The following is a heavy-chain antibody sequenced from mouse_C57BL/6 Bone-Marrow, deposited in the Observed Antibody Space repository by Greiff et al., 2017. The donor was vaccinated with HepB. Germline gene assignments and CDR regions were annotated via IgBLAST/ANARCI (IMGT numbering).Heavy chain of an antibody. CDR1: GFSLTSYG. CDR2: IWSGGST. CDR3: ARKLLWLRRHWYFDV. Sequence: QVQLKESGPGLVAPSQSLSITCTVSGFSLTSYGVHWVRQSPGKGLEWLGVIWSGGSTDYNAAFISRLSISKDNSKSQVFFKMNSLQADDTAIYYCARKLLWLRRHWYFDVWGTGTTVTVSS. D-gene: IGHD2-2*01. V-gene: IGHV2-2*01. J-gene: IGHJ1*03.